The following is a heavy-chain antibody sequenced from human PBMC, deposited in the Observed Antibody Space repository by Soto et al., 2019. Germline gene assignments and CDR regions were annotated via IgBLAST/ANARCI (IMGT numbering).Heavy chain of an antibody. Sequence: EVQLVESGGGLVKHGGSLRLSCAASGFTFSSYSMNWVRQAPGKGLEWVSSISSSSSYIYYADSVKGRFTISRDNAKNSLYLQMNSLRAEDTAVYYCARYPDYGDYIGLYCDLCCRGTLVTVS. V-gene: IGHV3-21*01. J-gene: IGHJ2*01. CDR2: ISSSSSYI. CDR3: ARYPDYGDYIGLYCDL. CDR1: GFTFSSYS. D-gene: IGHD4-17*01.